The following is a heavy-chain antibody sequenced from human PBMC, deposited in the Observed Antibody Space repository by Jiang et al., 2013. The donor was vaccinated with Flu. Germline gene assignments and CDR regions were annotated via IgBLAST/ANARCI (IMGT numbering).Heavy chain of an antibody. CDR1: GGSFSGYY. D-gene: IGHD4-11*01. CDR3: ARYDYSNSLDY. CDR2: INHSGST. V-gene: IGHV4-34*01. Sequence: LLKPSETLSLTCAVYGGSFSGYYWSWIRQPPGKGLEWIGEINHSGSTNYNPSLKSRVTISVDTSKNQFSLKLSSVTAADTAVYYCARYDYSNSLDYWGQGTLVTVSS. J-gene: IGHJ4*02.